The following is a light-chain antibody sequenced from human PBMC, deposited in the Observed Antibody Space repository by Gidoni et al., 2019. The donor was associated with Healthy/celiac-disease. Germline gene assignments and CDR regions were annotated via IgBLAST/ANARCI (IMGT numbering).Light chain of an antibody. CDR2: EVS. V-gene: IGLV2-14*01. CDR3: SSYTSSSTLEV. CDR1: SSDVGGYNY. Sequence: QSALTQPASVSDSPGQSITISCTGTSSDVGGYNYVSWYQQHPGKAPKLMIYEVSNRPSGVSNRFSGSKSGNTASLTISGLQAEDEADYYCSSYTSSSTLEVFGGGTKLTVL. J-gene: IGLJ2*01.